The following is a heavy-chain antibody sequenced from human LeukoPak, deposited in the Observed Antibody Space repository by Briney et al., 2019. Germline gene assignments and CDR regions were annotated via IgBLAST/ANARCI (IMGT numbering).Heavy chain of an antibody. Sequence: GGSLRLSCAASGFNFDDYAMHWVRQAPGKGLEWVSGISWNSDKIGYADSVKGRFTISRDNAKNSLYLQMNSLRAEDTAVYYCARSLFWDILAPGAFDIWGQGTMVTVSS. CDR1: GFNFDDYA. V-gene: IGHV3-9*01. J-gene: IGHJ3*02. CDR2: ISWNSDKI. CDR3: ARSLFWDILAPGAFDI. D-gene: IGHD3-9*01.